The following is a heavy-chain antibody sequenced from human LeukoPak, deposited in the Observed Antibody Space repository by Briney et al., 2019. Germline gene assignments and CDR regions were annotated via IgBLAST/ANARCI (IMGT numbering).Heavy chain of an antibody. Sequence: PGGSLRLSCAASGFTFSSYWMSWVRQAPGKGLEWVANIKQDGSEKYYVDSVKGRFTISRDNAKNSLYLQMNSLRAEDTAVYYCARDQLTMVRGPIKYWGQGTLVTVSS. J-gene: IGHJ4*02. CDR3: ARDQLTMVRGPIKY. CDR1: GFTFSSYW. D-gene: IGHD3-10*01. CDR2: IKQDGSEK. V-gene: IGHV3-7*01.